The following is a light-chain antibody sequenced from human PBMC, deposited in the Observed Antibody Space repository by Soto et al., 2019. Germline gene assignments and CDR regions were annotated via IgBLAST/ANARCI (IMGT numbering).Light chain of an antibody. J-gene: IGKJ4*01. CDR1: QRTSGW. CDR3: QQYNSYSPLT. Sequence: DIQMTQSPSTLSASVGDRVTITCRASQRTSGWLAWYQQKPGKAPKLLXYKVSSLERGVPSRFSGSGSGTEFTLTISSLQPDDFATYYCQQYNSYSPLTFGGGTKVDIK. V-gene: IGKV1-5*03. CDR2: KVS.